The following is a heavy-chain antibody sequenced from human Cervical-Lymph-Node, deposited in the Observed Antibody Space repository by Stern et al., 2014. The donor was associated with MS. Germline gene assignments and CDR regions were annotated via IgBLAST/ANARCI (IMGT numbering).Heavy chain of an antibody. CDR1: GGSISSSSYY. V-gene: IGHV4-39*01. J-gene: IGHJ5*02. Sequence: QVQLQESGPGLVKPSETLSLTCTVSGGSISSSSYYWGWIRQPPGKGLEGIGGIYYSGSTYYNPSLKIRVTISVATSKTHFSLKLSSGTAADTAVYYCARGGIAARPPVWFDPWGQGTLVTVSS. CDR2: IYYSGST. CDR3: ARGGIAARPPVWFDP. D-gene: IGHD6-6*01.